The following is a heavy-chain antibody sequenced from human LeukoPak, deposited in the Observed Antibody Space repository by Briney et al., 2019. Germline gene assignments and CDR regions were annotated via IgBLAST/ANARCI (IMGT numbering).Heavy chain of an antibody. V-gene: IGHV4-38-2*02. CDR2: IYHSGST. D-gene: IGHD3-10*01. J-gene: IGHJ6*02. CDR3: ARVKVRGVIEYYYYGMDV. Sequence: SETLSLTCTVSGYSISSGYYWGWIRQPPGKGLEWIGSIYHSGSTYYNPSLKSRVTISADTSKNQFSLKLSSVTAADTAVYYCARVKVRGVIEYYYYGMDVWGQGTTVTVSS. CDR1: GYSISSGYY.